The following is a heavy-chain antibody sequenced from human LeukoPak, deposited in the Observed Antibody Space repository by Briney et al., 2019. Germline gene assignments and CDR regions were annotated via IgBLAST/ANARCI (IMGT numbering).Heavy chain of an antibody. CDR2: INPNSGGT. V-gene: IGHV1-2*02. Sequence: AASVKVSCKASGYTFTGYYMHWVRQAPGQGLEWMGWINPNSGGTNYAQKFQGRVTMTRDTSNSTAYMELSRLRSDDTAVYYCASIVGATIGDAFDIWGQGTMVTVSS. D-gene: IGHD1-26*01. CDR3: ASIVGATIGDAFDI. J-gene: IGHJ3*02. CDR1: GYTFTGYY.